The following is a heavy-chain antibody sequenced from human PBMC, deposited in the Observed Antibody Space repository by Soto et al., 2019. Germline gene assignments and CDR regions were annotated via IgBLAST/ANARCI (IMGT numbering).Heavy chain of an antibody. Sequence: SETLSLTCTVSGGSISSSSYYWGWIRQPPGKGLVWIGSIYYSGSTYYNPSLKSRVTISVDTSKNQFSLKLSSVTAADTAVYYCARQYYYGSGSYPLLYYYYYYGMDVWGQGTTVTVSS. CDR1: GGSISSSSYY. CDR2: IYYSGST. CDR3: ARQYYYGSGSYPLLYYYYYYGMDV. D-gene: IGHD3-10*01. J-gene: IGHJ6*02. V-gene: IGHV4-39*01.